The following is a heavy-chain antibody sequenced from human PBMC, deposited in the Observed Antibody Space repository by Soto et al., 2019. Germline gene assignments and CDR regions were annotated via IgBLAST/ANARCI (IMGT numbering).Heavy chain of an antibody. CDR3: ARTYYYGSGSHRHYFDY. J-gene: IGHJ4*02. Sequence: HGESLKISCKGSGYSFTSYWISWVRQMPGKGLEWMGRIDPSDSYTNYSPSFQGHVTISADKSISTAYLQWSSLKASDTAMYYCARTYYYGSGSHRHYFDYWGQGTLVTVSS. V-gene: IGHV5-10-1*01. D-gene: IGHD3-10*01. CDR1: GYSFTSYW. CDR2: IDPSDSYT.